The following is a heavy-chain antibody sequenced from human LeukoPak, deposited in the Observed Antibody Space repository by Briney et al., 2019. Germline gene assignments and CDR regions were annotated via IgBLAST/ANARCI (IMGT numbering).Heavy chain of an antibody. CDR3: ASTLGTAYYYDSSGYYGY. CDR2: IYYSGST. Sequence: SETLSLTCTVSGGSISSSSYYWGWVRQPPGKGLEWIGSIYYSGSTYYNPSLKSRVTISVDTSKNQFSLKLSSVTAADTAVYYCASTLGTAYYYDSSGYYGYWGQGTLVTVSS. V-gene: IGHV4-39*07. J-gene: IGHJ4*02. CDR1: GGSISSSSYY. D-gene: IGHD3-22*01.